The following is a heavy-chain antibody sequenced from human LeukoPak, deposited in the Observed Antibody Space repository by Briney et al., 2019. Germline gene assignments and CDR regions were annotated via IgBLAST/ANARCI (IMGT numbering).Heavy chain of an antibody. J-gene: IGHJ4*02. CDR2: IKSKFDGGTT. V-gene: IGHV3-15*01. D-gene: IGHD1-1*01. CDR1: GFSFNYAW. Sequence: GGSLRLSCAASGFSFNYAWMNWVRQAPGKGLEWVGRIKSKFDGGTTDYAAPVKGRFTISRDDSKNTLYLQMNSLKTEDTAVYYCLEVTSYWGQGTLVTVSS. CDR3: LEVTSY.